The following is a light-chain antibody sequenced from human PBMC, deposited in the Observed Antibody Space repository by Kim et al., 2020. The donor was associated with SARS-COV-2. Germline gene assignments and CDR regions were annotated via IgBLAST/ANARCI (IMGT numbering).Light chain of an antibody. V-gene: IGLV4-69*01. J-gene: IGLJ3*02. CDR2: VNSDGSH. CDR1: SGHSSYA. CDR3: QTWATGIWV. Sequence: QLVLTQSPSASASLGASVKLTCSLSSGHSSYAIAWHQQKPDKGPRYLMRVNSDGSHNKGDGIPDRFSGSSSGAERYLTISSLQSEDEADYYCQTWATGIWVFGGGTQLTVL.